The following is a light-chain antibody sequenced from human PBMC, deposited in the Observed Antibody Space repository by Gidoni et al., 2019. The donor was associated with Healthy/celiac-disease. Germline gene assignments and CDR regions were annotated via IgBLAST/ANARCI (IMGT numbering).Light chain of an antibody. CDR3: QSYDSSLSGHVV. CDR1: SSNIRAGYD. CDR2: GNS. Sequence: QSVLTQPPSVSGAPGQRVTISCTGSSSNIRAGYDVHWYQQLPGTAPKLHIYGNSNRPSGVPDRFSGSKSGTSASLAITGLQAEDEADYYCQSYDSSLSGHVVFGGGTKLTVL. V-gene: IGLV1-40*01. J-gene: IGLJ2*01.